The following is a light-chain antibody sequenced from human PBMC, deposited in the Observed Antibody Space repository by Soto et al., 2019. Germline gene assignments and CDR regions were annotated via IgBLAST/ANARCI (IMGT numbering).Light chain of an antibody. V-gene: IGKV3-20*01. CDR2: GAS. J-gene: IGKJ5*01. CDR3: QQSDNSPIT. CDR1: RSVSSSY. Sequence: DIVLTQSPGTVSLLPGQRATLSCRSSRSVSSSYLAWYQQKPGQAPRLLIYGASSRATGIPDRFSGTGSETDFTLTIRRLEPEDFAVYYCQQSDNSPITFGPGTRLEI.